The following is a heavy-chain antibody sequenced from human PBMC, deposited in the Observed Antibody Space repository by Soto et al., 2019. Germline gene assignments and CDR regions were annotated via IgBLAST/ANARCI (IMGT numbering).Heavy chain of an antibody. CDR1: GYTFTNYG. V-gene: IGHV1-18*01. D-gene: IGHD6-19*01. J-gene: IGHJ5*02. CDR2: INAYNGNT. CDR3: ARGPAVAVDWFDP. Sequence: GASLKVSCKASGYTFTNYGISWVRQAPGQGLEWMGWINAYNGNTDYAQKLQGRVTMTTDTSTSTAYMELRSLRSDDTAVYYCARGPAVAVDWFDPWGQGTLVTVSS.